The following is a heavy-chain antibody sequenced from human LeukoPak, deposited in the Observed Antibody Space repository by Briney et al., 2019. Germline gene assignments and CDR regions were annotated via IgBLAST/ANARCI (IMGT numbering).Heavy chain of an antibody. V-gene: IGHV3-7*03. Sequence: GGSLRLSCAASGSTFSSYWMSWVRQAPGKGLEWVANIKQDGSEKYYVDSVKGRFTISRDNAKNSLYLQMNSLRAEDTAVYYCARGQTPSDYSSFDYWGQGTLVTVSS. J-gene: IGHJ4*02. CDR2: IKQDGSEK. CDR1: GSTFSSYW. D-gene: IGHD4-17*01. CDR3: ARGQTPSDYSSFDY.